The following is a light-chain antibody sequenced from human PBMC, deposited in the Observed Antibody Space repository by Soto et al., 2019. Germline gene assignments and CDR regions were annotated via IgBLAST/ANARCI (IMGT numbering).Light chain of an antibody. Sequence: EIVMSQSPATLSVSPGERATLSCRASQSVSSNLAWYRQKPGQAPRLLISGASTRATGIPARFSGSGSGTEFTLTISSLQSEDFAVYYCQQYDDWLWTFGQGTKVEIK. CDR2: GAS. CDR1: QSVSSN. V-gene: IGKV3-15*01. J-gene: IGKJ1*01. CDR3: QQYDDWLWT.